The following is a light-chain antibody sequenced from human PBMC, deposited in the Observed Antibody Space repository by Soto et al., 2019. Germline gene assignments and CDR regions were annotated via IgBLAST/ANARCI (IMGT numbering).Light chain of an antibody. J-gene: IGKJ5*01. CDR1: QNINNY. CDR3: QQYENLPT. V-gene: IGKV1-33*01. Sequence: DREMTQSPSSLSASVGDRVNITCQASQNINNYLNWYQQKPGRAPKLLIYDASNLEAGVPSRFRGSGSGTDFTFTISRLQPEDIATYYCQQYENLPTFGQGTRLE. CDR2: DAS.